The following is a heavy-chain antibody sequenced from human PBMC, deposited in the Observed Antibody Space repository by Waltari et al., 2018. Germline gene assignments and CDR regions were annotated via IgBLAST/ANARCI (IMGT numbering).Heavy chain of an antibody. CDR3: ARDEESGYSYGFPTYSFDY. D-gene: IGHD5-18*01. Sequence: QVQLVESGGGVVQPGRSLRLSCAASGFTFSSYGMHWVRQAPGKGLGWVAVIWYDGRNKYYADSVKGRFTISRDNSKNTLYLQMHSLRAEDTAVYYCARDEESGYSYGFPTYSFDYWGQGTLVTVSS. CDR1: GFTFSSYG. V-gene: IGHV3-33*08. CDR2: IWYDGRNK. J-gene: IGHJ4*02.